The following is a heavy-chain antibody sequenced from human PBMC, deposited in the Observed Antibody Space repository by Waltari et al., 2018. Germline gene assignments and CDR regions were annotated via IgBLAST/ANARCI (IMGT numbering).Heavy chain of an antibody. J-gene: IGHJ2*01. Sequence: EVQLLESGGGLVQPGGSLRLSCAASGFTFSSYAMSWVRQAPGKGLEWVSAIRGSGGSTYYADSVKGRFTISRDNTKNTLDLQRNSLRAEDTAVYYCASSRLDPHWYFDLWGRGTLVTVSS. D-gene: IGHD2-2*01. CDR2: IRGSGGST. CDR1: GFTFSSYA. CDR3: ASSRLDPHWYFDL. V-gene: IGHV3-23*01.